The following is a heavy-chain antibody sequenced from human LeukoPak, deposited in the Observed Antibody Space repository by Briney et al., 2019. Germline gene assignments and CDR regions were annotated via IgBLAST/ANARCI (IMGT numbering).Heavy chain of an antibody. CDR3: AVFSTVTPS. CDR2: FDPEDGET. CDR1: GYTLTELS. V-gene: IGHV1-24*01. Sequence: ASVKVSCKVSGYTLTELSMHWVRQAPGKGLEWMGGFDPEDGETIYAQRFQGRVTMTRDTSISTAYMELSRLRSDDTAVYYCAVFSTVTPSWGQGTLVTVSS. D-gene: IGHD4-17*01. J-gene: IGHJ5*02.